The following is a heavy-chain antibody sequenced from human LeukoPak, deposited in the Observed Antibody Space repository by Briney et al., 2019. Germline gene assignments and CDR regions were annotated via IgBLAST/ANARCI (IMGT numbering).Heavy chain of an antibody. CDR3: AKGGGRHDY. J-gene: IGHJ4*02. CDR2: IYYSGST. CDR1: GGSVGSSSYY. V-gene: IGHV4-39*01. Sequence: SETLSLTCTVSGGSVGSSSYYWGWIRQPPGKGLEWIAAIYYSGSTYYNPSLKSRVTISVDTSKNEVSLKLSSVTAADTAVYYCAKGGGRHDYWGQGTLVTVSS. D-gene: IGHD3-16*01.